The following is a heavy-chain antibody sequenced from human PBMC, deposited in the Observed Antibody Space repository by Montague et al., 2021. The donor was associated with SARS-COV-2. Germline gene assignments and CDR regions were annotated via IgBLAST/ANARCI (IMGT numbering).Heavy chain of an antibody. J-gene: IGHJ4*02. CDR2: IYYSGTT. CDR3: ARGMIGGVTRPFDY. CDR1: SASIISSGYY. Sequence: SETLSLTCSVSSASIISSGYYWGWIRQPPGKDLEWIGYIYYSGTTYYNPSLQSRGTISVDTSKNHLSLNLSSVTAADTAVYFCARGMIGGVTRPFDYWGQGSKVTVSS. V-gene: IGHV4-39*02. D-gene: IGHD3-16*01.